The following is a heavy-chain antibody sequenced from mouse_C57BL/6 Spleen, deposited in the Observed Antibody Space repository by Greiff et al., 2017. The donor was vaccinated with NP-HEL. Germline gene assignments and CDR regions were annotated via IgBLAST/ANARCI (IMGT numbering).Heavy chain of an antibody. D-gene: IGHD1-1*01. CDR1: GFTFSDYG. Sequence: EVHLVESGGGLVKPGGSLKLSCAASGFTFSDYGMHWVRQAPEKGLEWVAYISSGSSTIYYADTVKGRFTISRDNAKNTLFLQMTSLRSEDTAMYYCARYYGSSFSWFAYWGQGTLVTVSA. CDR2: ISSGSSTI. CDR3: ARYYGSSFSWFAY. J-gene: IGHJ3*01. V-gene: IGHV5-17*01.